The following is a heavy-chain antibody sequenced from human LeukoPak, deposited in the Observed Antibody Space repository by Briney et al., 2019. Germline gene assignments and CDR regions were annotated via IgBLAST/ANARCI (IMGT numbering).Heavy chain of an antibody. CDR2: IYYSGST. V-gene: IGHV4-39*01. CDR3: ASDKGYSNNYFDY. J-gene: IGHJ4*01. CDR1: GGSISTTGYY. D-gene: IGHD6-13*01. Sequence: SETLSLTCTVSGGSISTTGYYWAWIRQPPGKGLEWIASIYYSGSTYYNSSLKSRVTISVDTSRNQFSLKLSSVTAADTALHYCASDKGYSNNYFDYWGQGTLVTVSS.